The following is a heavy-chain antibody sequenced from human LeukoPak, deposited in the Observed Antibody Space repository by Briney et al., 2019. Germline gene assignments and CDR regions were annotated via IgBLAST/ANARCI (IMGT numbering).Heavy chain of an antibody. J-gene: IGHJ2*01. CDR3: YYYDTSTYWYFDL. Sequence: SETLSLTCTVSGGSISSSSYYWGWVRQPPGKGLEWIGTIYYSGSTSYNPSLKSRVTISVDMSKNQFSLKLSSVTAADTAVYYPYYYDTSTYWYFDLWGRGTLVTVSS. CDR1: GGSISSSSYY. D-gene: IGHD3-22*01. V-gene: IGHV4-39*01. CDR2: IYYSGST.